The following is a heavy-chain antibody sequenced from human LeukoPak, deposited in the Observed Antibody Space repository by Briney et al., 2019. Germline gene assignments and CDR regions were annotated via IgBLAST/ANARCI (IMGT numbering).Heavy chain of an antibody. CDR1: GYSIRSGSY. CDR2: IYHSGST. Sequence: PSETLSLTCAVDGYSIRSGSYWAWIRQPPGKGVARIGSIYHSGSTYYNPSRKSRVIISVATSRNNFSLKLCSVTAADTAVYYCARSSPPGSSSRFDYWGQGTLVTASS. V-gene: IGHV4-38-2*01. D-gene: IGHD6-6*01. CDR3: ARSSPPGSSSRFDY. J-gene: IGHJ4*02.